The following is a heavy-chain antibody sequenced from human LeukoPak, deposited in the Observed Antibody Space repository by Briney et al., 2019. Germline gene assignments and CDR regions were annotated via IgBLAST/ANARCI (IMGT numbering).Heavy chain of an antibody. CDR3: ASMARDGYNSDWDAFDI. CDR2: IIPIFGTA. D-gene: IGHD5-24*01. J-gene: IGHJ3*02. CDR1: GGTFSSYA. Sequence: ASVKVSCKASGGTFSSYAISWVRQAPGQGLEWMGGIIPIFGTANYAQKFQGRVTITTDESTSTAYMELSSLRSEDTAVYYCASMARDGYNSDWDAFDIWGQGTMVTVSS. V-gene: IGHV1-69*05.